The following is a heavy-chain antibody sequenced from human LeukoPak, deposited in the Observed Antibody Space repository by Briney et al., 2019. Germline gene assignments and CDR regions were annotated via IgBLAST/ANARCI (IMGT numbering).Heavy chain of an antibody. CDR3: AREPRLAYCGGDCYQHFDI. J-gene: IGHJ3*02. CDR2: IYYSGST. CDR1: GGSISSSTYY. D-gene: IGHD2-21*02. V-gene: IGHV4-39*07. Sequence: SETLSLTCTVSGGSISSSTYYWGWIRQPPGQGLEWIGSIYYSGSTYYNPSLKSRVTISVDTSKNQFSLKLSSVTAADTAVYYCAREPRLAYCGGDCYQHFDIWGQGTMVTVSS.